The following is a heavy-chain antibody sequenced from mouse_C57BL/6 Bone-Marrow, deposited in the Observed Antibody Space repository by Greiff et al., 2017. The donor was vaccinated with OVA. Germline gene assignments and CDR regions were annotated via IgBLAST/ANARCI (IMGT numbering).Heavy chain of an antibody. CDR2: INPNNGGT. CDR1: GYTFTDYY. CDR3: ARWAFITTVVAVDY. Sequence: VHVKQSGPELVKPGASVKISCKASGYTFTDYYMNWVKQSHGKSLEWIGDINPNNGGTSYNQKFKGKATLTVDKSSSTAYMELRSLTSEDSAVYYCARWAFITTVVAVDYWGQGTTLTVSS. J-gene: IGHJ2*01. V-gene: IGHV1-26*01. D-gene: IGHD1-1*01.